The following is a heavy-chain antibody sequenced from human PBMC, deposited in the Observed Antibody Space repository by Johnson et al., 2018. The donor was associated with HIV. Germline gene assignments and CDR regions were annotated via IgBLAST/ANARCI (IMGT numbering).Heavy chain of an antibody. D-gene: IGHD1-26*01. CDR2: ISVDGNSK. J-gene: IGHJ3*01. CDR3: ARDAYSGGGSYS. CDR1: GFTFSDYY. Sequence: QVQLVESGGGLVKPGGSLRLSCAASGFTFSDYYMSWIRQAPGKGLEWVAGISVDGNSKFYPDSVKGRFTISRDNAKNSLYLQMNSLRVEDTAVYYCARDAYSGGGSYSWGQGTMVTVSS. V-gene: IGHV3-11*01.